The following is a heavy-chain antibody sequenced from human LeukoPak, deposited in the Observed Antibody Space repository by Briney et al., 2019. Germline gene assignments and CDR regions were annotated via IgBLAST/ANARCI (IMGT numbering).Heavy chain of an antibody. J-gene: IGHJ2*01. Sequence: PSETLSLTCTVSGGSISSSSYYWGWIRQPPGKGLEWIGSIYYSGSTYYNPSLKSRVTISVDTSKNQFSLKLSSVTAADTAVYYCGGIWFGELQNWYFDLLGRGTLVTVSS. CDR2: IYYSGST. V-gene: IGHV4-39*07. CDR3: GGIWFGELQNWYFDL. CDR1: GGSISSSSYY. D-gene: IGHD3-10*01.